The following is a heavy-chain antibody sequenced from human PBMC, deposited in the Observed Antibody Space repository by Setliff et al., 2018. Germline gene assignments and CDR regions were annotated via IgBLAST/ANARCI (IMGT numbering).Heavy chain of an antibody. CDR1: GYTFSTYY. CDR2: ISAYNGNT. Sequence: ASVKVSCKDSGYTFSTYYMHWVRQAPGQGLEWMGWISAYNGNTNYAQKLQGRVTMTTDTSTSTAYMELRSLRSDDTAVYYCARLPLPAAWELLDIRYYYYYMDVWGKGTTVTVSS. CDR3: ARLPLPAAWELLDIRYYYYYMDV. D-gene: IGHD1-26*01. V-gene: IGHV1-18*04. J-gene: IGHJ6*03.